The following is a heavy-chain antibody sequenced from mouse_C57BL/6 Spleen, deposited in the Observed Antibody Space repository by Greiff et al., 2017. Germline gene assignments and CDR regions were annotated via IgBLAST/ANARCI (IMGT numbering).Heavy chain of an antibody. CDR1: GYTFTSYW. CDR2: IHPSDSDT. J-gene: IGHJ2*01. D-gene: IGHD1-1*01. V-gene: IGHV1-74*01. Sequence: QVQLKQPGAELVKPGASVKVSCKASGYTFTSYWMHWVKQRPGQGLEWIGRIHPSDSDTNYNQKFKGKATLTVDKSSSTAYMQRSSLTSEDSAVYYCAIGYYGSSYYFDYWGQGTTLTVAS. CDR3: AIGYYGSSYYFDY.